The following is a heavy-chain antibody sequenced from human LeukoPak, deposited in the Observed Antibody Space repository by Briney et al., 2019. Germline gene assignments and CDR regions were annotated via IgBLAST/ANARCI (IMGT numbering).Heavy chain of an antibody. V-gene: IGHV4-34*01. D-gene: IGHD3-22*01. CDR2: INHSGST. Sequence: SETLSLTCAVYGGSFSGYYWSWIRQPPGKGLEWIWEINHSGSTNYNPSLKSRVTISVDTSKNQFFLKLSSVTAADTAVYYCATYSHSSGYMYWGQGTLVTVSS. J-gene: IGHJ4*02. CDR3: ATYSHSSGYMY. CDR1: GGSFSGYY.